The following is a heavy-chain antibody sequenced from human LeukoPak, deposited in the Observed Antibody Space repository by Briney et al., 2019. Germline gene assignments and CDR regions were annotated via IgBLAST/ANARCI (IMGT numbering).Heavy chain of an antibody. J-gene: IGHJ3*02. CDR2: IASDGSHT. Sequence: GGSLRLSCAASGFTFNSYFMHWVRQAPGKGLEWVADIASDGSHTFYVESVKGRFTISRDNSKNTLYLQMNSLRAEDTAVYFCARERQDTILHSGAFDIWGQGTMVTVSS. D-gene: IGHD2-21*01. CDR1: GFTFNSYF. CDR3: ARERQDTILHSGAFDI. V-gene: IGHV3-30-3*01.